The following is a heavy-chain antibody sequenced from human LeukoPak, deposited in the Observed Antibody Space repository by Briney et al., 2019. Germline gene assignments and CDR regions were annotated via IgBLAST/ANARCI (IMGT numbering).Heavy chain of an antibody. D-gene: IGHD3-9*01. V-gene: IGHV1-69*13. CDR2: IIPIFGTA. CDR3: ARLPLTGYSRGYYYGMDV. CDR1: GGTFSRYA. Sequence: SVTVSCKASGGTFSRYAISWVRQAPGQGLEWMGGIIPIFGTANHAQKFQGRVTITADESTSTAYMELSSLRSEDTAVYYCARLPLTGYSRGYYYGMDVWGQGTTVTVSS. J-gene: IGHJ6*02.